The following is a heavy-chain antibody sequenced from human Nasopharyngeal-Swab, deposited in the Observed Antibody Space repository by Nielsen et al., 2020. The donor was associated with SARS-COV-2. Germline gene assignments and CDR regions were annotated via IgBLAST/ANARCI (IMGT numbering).Heavy chain of an antibody. CDR2: IFGGGSI. CDR1: GFSVTNNY. D-gene: IGHD2-15*01. V-gene: IGHV3-66*01. J-gene: IGHJ6*02. Sequence: GESLKISCAASGFSVTNNYMSWVRQAPGKGLEWVSVIFGGGSIYYADSVKGRFTISRDNSKNTIYLQMNSLRAEDTAVYYCARDKLPGGYYYYYGMDVWGQGTTVTVSS. CDR3: ARDKLPGGYYYYYGMDV.